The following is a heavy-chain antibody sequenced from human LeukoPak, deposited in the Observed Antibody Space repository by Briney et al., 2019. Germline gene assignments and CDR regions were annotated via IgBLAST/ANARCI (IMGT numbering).Heavy chain of an antibody. V-gene: IGHV4-59*08. D-gene: IGHD1-7*01. CDR2: SLHGGSS. Sequence: PSETLSLTCSVSGGSFSSFYWSWIRQSPGKGLEWIGYSLHGGSSNYNPSLKSRVTLSLDASKKQFSLNLASVNAADTAVYYCARRGNWNYVLDNWGQGTLAIVSS. CDR3: ARRGNWNYVLDN. CDR1: GGSFSSFY. J-gene: IGHJ4*02.